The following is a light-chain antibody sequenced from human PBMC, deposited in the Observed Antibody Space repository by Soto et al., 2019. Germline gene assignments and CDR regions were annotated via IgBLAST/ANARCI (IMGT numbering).Light chain of an antibody. Sequence: DIQMTQSPSSLSASVGDRVTITCRASQSIRSYLNWYQQKPGKAPNLLIYAASSLQSGVPSRFSGSGSGTDLTLTISSLQPEDFATYYCQQTYRTPYTFGQGTKLEIK. CDR1: QSIRSY. CDR2: AAS. CDR3: QQTYRTPYT. J-gene: IGKJ2*01. V-gene: IGKV1-39*01.